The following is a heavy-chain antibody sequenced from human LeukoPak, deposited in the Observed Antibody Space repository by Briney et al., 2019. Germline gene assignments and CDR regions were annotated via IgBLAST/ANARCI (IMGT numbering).Heavy chain of an antibody. D-gene: IGHD3-10*01. CDR1: GYTLTELS. J-gene: IGHJ3*02. CDR2: FDPEDGET. CDR3: ASTITMVRGVSNAFDI. Sequence: ASVKVSCKVSGYTLTELSMHWVRQAPGKGLEWMGGFDPEDGETIYAQKFQGRVTMTEDTSTDTAYMELSSLGSEDTAVYYCASTITMVRGVSNAFDIWGQGTMVTVSS. V-gene: IGHV1-24*01.